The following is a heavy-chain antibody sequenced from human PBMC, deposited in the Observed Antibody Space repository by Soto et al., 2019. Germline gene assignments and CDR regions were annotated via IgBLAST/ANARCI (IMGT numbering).Heavy chain of an antibody. CDR3: TRGLYDSGSYYYYYGMDV. CDR2: IRSKAYGGTQ. Sequence: GGSLRLSCTTSGFSFGDYAMSWFRQAPGKGLEWVGVIRSKAYGGTQEYAASVRGRFTISRDDSKSIAYLQMNSLKTEDTAVYYCTRGLYDSGSYYYYYGMDVWGQGTTVTVSS. J-gene: IGHJ6*02. V-gene: IGHV3-49*03. D-gene: IGHD3-10*01. CDR1: GFSFGDYA.